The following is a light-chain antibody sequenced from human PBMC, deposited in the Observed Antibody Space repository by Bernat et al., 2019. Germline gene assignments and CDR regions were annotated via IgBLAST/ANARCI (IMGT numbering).Light chain of an antibody. CDR2: DVN. Sequence: QSALTQPRSVSGSPGQSVTISCTGTSSAANHVSWYQQHPGKAPKLMIYDVNKWPSGVPDRFSVSKSGNTYSLTISGLQVEDEADYYFCSYAASYTWVFGGGTKLTVL. CDR1: SSAANH. J-gene: IGLJ3*02. V-gene: IGLV2-11*01. CDR3: CSYAASYTWV.